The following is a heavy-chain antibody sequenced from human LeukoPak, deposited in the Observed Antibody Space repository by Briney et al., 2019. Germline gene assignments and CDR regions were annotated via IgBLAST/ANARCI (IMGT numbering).Heavy chain of an antibody. Sequence: SETLSLTCAVYGGSFSGYYWSWIRQPPGKGLEWIGEINHSGSTNYNPSLKSRVTISVDTSKNQFSLKLSSVTAADPSVSYCARGPYCGGDCYSHLDYWGKGPRVTVSS. CDR3: ARGPYCGGDCYSHLDY. CDR1: GGSFSGYY. J-gene: IGHJ4*02. CDR2: INHSGST. D-gene: IGHD2-21*02. V-gene: IGHV4-34*01.